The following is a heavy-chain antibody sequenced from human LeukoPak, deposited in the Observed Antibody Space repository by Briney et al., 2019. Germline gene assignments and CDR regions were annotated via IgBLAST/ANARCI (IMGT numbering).Heavy chain of an antibody. J-gene: IGHJ4*02. CDR3: ARGQYYDFWSGYYTPYYFDY. Sequence: SETLSLTCTVSGGSISSYYWSWIRQPPGKGLEWIGYIYYSGSTNYNPSLKGRVTISVDTSKNQFSLKLSSVTAADTAVYYCARGQYYDFWSGYYTPYYFDYWGQGTLVTVSS. CDR2: IYYSGST. D-gene: IGHD3-3*01. V-gene: IGHV4-59*01. CDR1: GGSISSYY.